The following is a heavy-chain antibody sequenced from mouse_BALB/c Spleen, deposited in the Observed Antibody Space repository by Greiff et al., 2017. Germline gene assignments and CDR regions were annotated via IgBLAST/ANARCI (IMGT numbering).Heavy chain of an antibody. V-gene: IGHV5-6-5*01. J-gene: IGHJ3*01. CDR2: ISSGGST. CDR1: GFTFSSYA. D-gene: IGHD2-1*01. CDR3: AREGNYVY. Sequence: EVHLVESGGGLVKPGGSLKLSCAASGFTFSSYAMSWVRQTPEKRLEWVASISSGGSTYYPDSVKGRFTISRDNARNILYLQMSSLRSEDTAMYYCAREGNYVYWGQGTLVTVSA.